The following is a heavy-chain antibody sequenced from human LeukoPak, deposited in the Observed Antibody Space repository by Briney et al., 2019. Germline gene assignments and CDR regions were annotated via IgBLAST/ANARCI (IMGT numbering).Heavy chain of an antibody. CDR2: ICSVGHST. D-gene: IGHD3-16*02. CDR3: AKDIELSI. CDR1: GFRFSDAA. Sequence: GGSLRLSCAASGFRFSDAAMTWVRQAPGKGLEWVSLICSVGHSTYYEDSVKGRFTISRDNSKNTLSLQMNSLRVEDTAMYYCAKDIELSILGRGTMVTVSS. J-gene: IGHJ3*02. V-gene: IGHV3-23*01.